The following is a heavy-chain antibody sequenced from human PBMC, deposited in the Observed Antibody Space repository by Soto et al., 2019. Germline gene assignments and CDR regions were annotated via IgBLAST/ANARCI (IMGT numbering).Heavy chain of an antibody. J-gene: IGHJ4*02. CDR1: GFTFSSYW. D-gene: IGHD3-10*01. V-gene: IGHV3-74*01. CDR2: IKGDGIST. CDR3: ARGAMGNYYQDY. Sequence: EVQLVESGGGLVQSGGSLRLSCAASGFTFSSYWMHWVRQAPGKGLVWVSRIKGDGISTNYADSVKGRFTISRDNAKDTVFLQMNGLSADDTAVYYCARGAMGNYYQDYWGQGNLVTVSS.